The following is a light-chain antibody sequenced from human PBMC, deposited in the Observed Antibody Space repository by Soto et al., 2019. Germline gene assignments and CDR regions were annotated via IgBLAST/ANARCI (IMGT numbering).Light chain of an antibody. CDR3: SSYGGYNNVV. Sequence: LTQPPSASGSPGQSVTISCTGTSIDVGGYNYVSWFQQHPGKAPKLIIHEVNQRPSGVPDRFSGSKSGNTASLTVSGLQAEDEGTYYCSSYGGYNNVVFXTGTKV. CDR2: EVN. V-gene: IGLV2-8*01. J-gene: IGLJ1*01. CDR1: SIDVGGYNY.